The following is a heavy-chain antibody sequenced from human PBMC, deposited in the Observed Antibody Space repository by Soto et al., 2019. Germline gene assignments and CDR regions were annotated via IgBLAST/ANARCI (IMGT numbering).Heavy chain of an antibody. Sequence: SETLSLTCTVSGGSISSSSYYWGWIRQPPGKGLEWIGSIYYSGSTYYNPSLKSRVSISVDTSKNQFSLKLSSVTAADTAVYYCARHGYSSSFNYMDVWGKGTTVTVSS. CDR1: GGSISSSSYY. CDR3: ARHGYSSSFNYMDV. J-gene: IGHJ6*03. V-gene: IGHV4-39*01. D-gene: IGHD6-6*01. CDR2: IYYSGST.